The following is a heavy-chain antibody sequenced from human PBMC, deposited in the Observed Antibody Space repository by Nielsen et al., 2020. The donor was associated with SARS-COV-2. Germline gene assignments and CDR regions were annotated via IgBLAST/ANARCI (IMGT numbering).Heavy chain of an antibody. CDR1: GGSISSSNW. V-gene: IGHV3-7*03. Sequence: GGSLRLSCAVSGGSISSSNWWSWVRQAPGKGLEWVANIKQDGSDKYYLDSVKGRFTISRDNAKNSLYLQMNSLRAEDTAIYYCARGQGYCSSTSCYGAFDVWGQGTMVTVSS. D-gene: IGHD2-2*01. CDR3: ARGQGYCSSTSCYGAFDV. J-gene: IGHJ3*01. CDR2: IKQDGSDK.